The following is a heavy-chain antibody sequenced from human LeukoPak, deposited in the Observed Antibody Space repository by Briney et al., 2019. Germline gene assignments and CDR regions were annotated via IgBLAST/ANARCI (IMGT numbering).Heavy chain of an antibody. CDR1: GGSISSGDYY. CDR2: IYYSGST. CDR3: ARVWFAYCGGDCLNP. D-gene: IGHD2-21*02. J-gene: IGHJ5*02. Sequence: SSQTLSVTCTVSGGSISSGDYYWSWIRQPPGKGLEWIGYIYYSGSTYYNPSLKSRVTISVDTSKNQFSLKLSSVTAADTAVYYCARVWFAYCGGDCLNPWGQGTLVTVSS. V-gene: IGHV4-30-4*01.